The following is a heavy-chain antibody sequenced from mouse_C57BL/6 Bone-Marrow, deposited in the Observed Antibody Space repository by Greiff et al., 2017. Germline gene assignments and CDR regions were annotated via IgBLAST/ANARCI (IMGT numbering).Heavy chain of an antibody. V-gene: IGHV1-81*01. J-gene: IGHJ3*01. Sequence: VQLQQSGAELPRPGASVKLSCKASGYTFTSYGISWVKQRTGQGLEWIGEIYPRSGNTYYNEKFKGKATLTADKSSSTAYMELRSLTSEDYEVYFGARSTMVTTRAYWGQGTLVTVSA. CDR1: GYTFTSYG. D-gene: IGHD2-2*01. CDR3: ARSTMVTTRAY. CDR2: IYPRSGNT.